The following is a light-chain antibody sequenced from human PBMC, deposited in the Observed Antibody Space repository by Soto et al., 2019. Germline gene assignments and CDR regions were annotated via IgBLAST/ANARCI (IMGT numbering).Light chain of an antibody. CDR2: GVS. CDR3: QQRSSWPSLT. J-gene: IGKJ4*02. V-gene: IGKV3D-20*02. Sequence: EIVLTQSPGTLSLSPGERATLSCRASQSVISNYLAWYQQKPGLAPRLLIYGVSIRATGIPDRFSGSGSGTDFTLTISRLEPEDFAVYYCQQRSSWPSLTFGGGTKVDIK. CDR1: QSVISNY.